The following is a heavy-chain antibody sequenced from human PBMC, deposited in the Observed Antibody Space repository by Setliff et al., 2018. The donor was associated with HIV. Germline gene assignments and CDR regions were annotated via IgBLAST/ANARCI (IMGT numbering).Heavy chain of an antibody. CDR1: GDSISTGTYY. CDR2: ISHTGST. V-gene: IGHV4-39*07. CDR3: ARGGYSSKWYSWFDP. D-gene: IGHD2-2*01. J-gene: IGHJ5*01. Sequence: PSETLSLTCSVSGDSISTGTYYWGWIRQPPGKGLECVGKISHTGSTTYSPSPESRVTISVDTSKNQFSLKLSSVTAADTAVYYCARGGYSSKWYSWFDPWGQGTLVTVSS.